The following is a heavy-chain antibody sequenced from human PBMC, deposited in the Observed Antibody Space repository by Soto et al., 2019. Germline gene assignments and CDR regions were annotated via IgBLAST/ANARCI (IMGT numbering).Heavy chain of an antibody. CDR2: IKSDGSDT. CDR1: GFTFSSYW. D-gene: IGHD4-17*01. Sequence: EVQLVESGGGLVQPGGSLRLSCAASGFTFSSYWMHWVRQAPGKGLVWVSRIKSDGSDTSYADSVKGRFTISRDNAKNTLYLQMSSRRAEDTAVYYCVRVAYGDLGGWGQGTVVTVSS. CDR3: VRVAYGDLGG. V-gene: IGHV3-74*01. J-gene: IGHJ4*02.